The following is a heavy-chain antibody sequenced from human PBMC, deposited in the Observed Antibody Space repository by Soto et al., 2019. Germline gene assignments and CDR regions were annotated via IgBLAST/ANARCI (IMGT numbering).Heavy chain of an antibody. V-gene: IGHV4-30-4*01. CDR1: GGSISSGDYY. J-gene: IGHJ6*02. Sequence: PSETLSLTCTVSGGSISSGDYYWSWIRQPPGKGLEWIGYIYYSGSTYYNPSLKSRVTISVDTSKNQFSLKLSSVTAADTAVYYCARDLRSGSYGYYYYGMDVWGQGTTVTVSS. CDR2: IYYSGST. D-gene: IGHD1-26*01. CDR3: ARDLRSGSYGYYYYGMDV.